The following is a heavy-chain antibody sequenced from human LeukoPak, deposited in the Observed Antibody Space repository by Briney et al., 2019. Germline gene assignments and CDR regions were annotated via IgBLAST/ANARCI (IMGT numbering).Heavy chain of an antibody. CDR3: ARGRGSGSENDY. Sequence: ASVKVSCKASGYTFTGYYMHWVRQAPGQGLEWMGWINPNSGGTNYAQKFQGWVTMTRDTSVSTAYMELGRLRSDDTAVYSCARGRGSGSENDYWGQGTLVTVSS. CDR2: INPNSGGT. D-gene: IGHD3-22*01. J-gene: IGHJ4*02. V-gene: IGHV1-2*04. CDR1: GYTFTGYY.